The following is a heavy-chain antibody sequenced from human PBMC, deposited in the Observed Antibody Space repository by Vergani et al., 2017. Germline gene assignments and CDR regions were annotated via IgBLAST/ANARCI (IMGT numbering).Heavy chain of an antibody. CDR3: ARFPPSKSGYVTRYYYYGMDV. Sequence: QMQLVQSGAEVKKTGSSVKVSCKASGYTFTYRYLHWVRQAPGQALEWMGWITPFNGNTNYAQKFQGRVTITADKSTSTAYMELSSLRSEDTAVYYCARFPPSKSGYVTRYYYYGMDVWGQGTTVTVSS. CDR1: GYTFTYRY. D-gene: IGHD3-3*01. J-gene: IGHJ6*02. V-gene: IGHV1-45*02. CDR2: ITPFNGNT.